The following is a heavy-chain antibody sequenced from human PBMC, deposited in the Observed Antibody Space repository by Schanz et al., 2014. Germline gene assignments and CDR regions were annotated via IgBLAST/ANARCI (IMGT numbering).Heavy chain of an antibody. CDR2: IWYDGSNK. Sequence: LVESGGGVVQPGRSLRLSCAASGFTFSSYGMHWVRQAPGKGLEWVAVIWYDGSNKDYADSVKGRFTIARDNSKNMLYLQMNSLRAEDTAVYYCAKDHFGHDDRSGCSDCYYYGMDVWGQGTTVTVSS. CDR1: GFTFSSYG. CDR3: AKDHFGHDDRSGCSDCYYYGMDV. J-gene: IGHJ6*02. V-gene: IGHV3-33*06. D-gene: IGHD3-22*01.